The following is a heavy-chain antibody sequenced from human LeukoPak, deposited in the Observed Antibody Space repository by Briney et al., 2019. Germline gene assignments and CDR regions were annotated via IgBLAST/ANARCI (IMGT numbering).Heavy chain of an antibody. V-gene: IGHV4-59*12. Sequence: SETLSLTCTVSGVSISPYYWGWIRQPPGKGLEWIGYIYYSGSTSYNPSLQSRVTISVDTSKNQFSLKLSSVTAADTAVYYCGASGYCSGGSCYRRGIFDYWGQGTLVTVSS. J-gene: IGHJ4*02. CDR1: GVSISPYY. D-gene: IGHD2-15*01. CDR3: GASGYCSGGSCYRRGIFDY. CDR2: IYYSGST.